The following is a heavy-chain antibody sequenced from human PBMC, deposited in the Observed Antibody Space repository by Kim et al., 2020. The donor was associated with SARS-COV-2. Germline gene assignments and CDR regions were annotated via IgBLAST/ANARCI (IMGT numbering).Heavy chain of an antibody. CDR2: ISGSGGST. D-gene: IGHD3-10*01. CDR1: GFTFSSYA. J-gene: IGHJ6*02. Sequence: LSLTCAASGFTFSSYAMSWVRQAPGKGLEWVSAISGSGGSTYYADSVKGRFTISRDNSKNTLYLQMNSLRAEDTAVYYCAKDRGITMVRGVGYYGMDVWGQGTTVTVSS. V-gene: IGHV3-23*01. CDR3: AKDRGITMVRGVGYYGMDV.